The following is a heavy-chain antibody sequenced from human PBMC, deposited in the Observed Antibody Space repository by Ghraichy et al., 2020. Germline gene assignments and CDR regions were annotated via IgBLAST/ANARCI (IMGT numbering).Heavy chain of an antibody. D-gene: IGHD5-18*01. CDR1: GGSLSGYH. CDR2: TNHGGTP. V-gene: IGHV4-34*01. Sequence: SETLSLTCGVNGGSLSGYHWTWTRQPPGKGLAWLGETNHGGTPNYNPSLKSRVTISIDTSKNQFSLRLTSVTAADTAVYYCARGSRRTAVVTTQYYFYMDVWGKGTTVAVSS. CDR3: ARGSRRTAVVTTQYYFYMDV. J-gene: IGHJ6*03.